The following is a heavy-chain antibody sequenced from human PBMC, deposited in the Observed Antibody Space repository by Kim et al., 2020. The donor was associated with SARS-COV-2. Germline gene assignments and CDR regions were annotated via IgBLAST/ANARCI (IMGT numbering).Heavy chain of an antibody. CDR3: AADSISWPYLDY. CDR2: IYRGDNT. Sequence: GGSLRLSCAASGFIVSNKYMSWVRQAPGKGLEWVSIIYRGDNTYYADSVKGRFIVSRDNSKNTLYLQMNSLRVEDTAVYYCAADSISWPYLDYWGQGTLVTVSS. J-gene: IGHJ4*02. V-gene: IGHV3-53*01. D-gene: IGHD6-6*01. CDR1: GFIVSNKY.